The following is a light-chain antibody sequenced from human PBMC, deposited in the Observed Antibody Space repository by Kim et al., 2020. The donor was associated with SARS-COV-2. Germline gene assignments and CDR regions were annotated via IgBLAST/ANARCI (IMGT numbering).Light chain of an antibody. V-gene: IGLV6-57*03. J-gene: IGLJ3*02. CDR3: QSYDGTTWV. Sequence: GQTVTLPCTRSSGGIASNYVQWYQQRPGRAPTTVIYEDNQRPSGVPDRFSGSIDSSSNSASLTISGLKTEDEADYYCQSYDGTTWVFGGGTKLTVL. CDR2: EDN. CDR1: SGGIASNY.